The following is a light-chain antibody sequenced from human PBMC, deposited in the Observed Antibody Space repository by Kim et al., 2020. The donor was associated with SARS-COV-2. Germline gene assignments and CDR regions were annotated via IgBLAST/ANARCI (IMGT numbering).Light chain of an antibody. CDR2: GAS. Sequence: DIQMTQSPSSLSASVGDRVTITCRASQTISNYLNWYQQKPGEAPKVLIYGASSLQSGVPSRFSGSGSGTDFTLTIRSLQPEDVATYYCQQSYSTLYTFGQGTKLEI. CDR3: QQSYSTLYT. J-gene: IGKJ2*01. CDR1: QTISNY. V-gene: IGKV1-39*01.